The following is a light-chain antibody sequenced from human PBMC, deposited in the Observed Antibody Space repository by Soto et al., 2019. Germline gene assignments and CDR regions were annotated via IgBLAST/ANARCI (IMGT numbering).Light chain of an antibody. J-gene: IGKJ1*01. CDR1: QIVYNRY. Sequence: VFTLSRRTLFLSRGKSPTLSRRASQIVYNRYLAWYQQKPGQPPRLLMFGASTRATGIPDRFSGSGAGTDFTLTISGLESEDFAVYYCQQYGSSPWTFGQGTKVDI. V-gene: IGKV3-20*01. CDR2: GAS. CDR3: QQYGSSPWT.